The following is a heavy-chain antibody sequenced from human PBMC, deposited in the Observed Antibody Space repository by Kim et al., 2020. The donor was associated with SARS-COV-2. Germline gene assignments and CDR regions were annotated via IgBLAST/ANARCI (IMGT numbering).Heavy chain of an antibody. J-gene: IGHJ4*02. CDR3: ARGAATGSIRWMDH. CDR2: INPNSGET. CDR1: GYTFTGYF. Sequence: ASVKVSCKASGYTFTGYFMHWVRQAPGQGLEWMGRINPNSGETNYAQKFQGRVTMTRDTSINTAYMELSNLRSDDTAVYYCARGAATGSIRWMDHWGQGTTVTVSS. V-gene: IGHV1-2*06. D-gene: IGHD6-13*01.